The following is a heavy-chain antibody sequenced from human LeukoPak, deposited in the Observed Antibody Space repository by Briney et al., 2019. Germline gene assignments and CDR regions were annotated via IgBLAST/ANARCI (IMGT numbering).Heavy chain of an antibody. V-gene: IGHV4-59*12. D-gene: IGHD1-26*01. J-gene: IGHJ6*03. CDR1: GGSISSYY. Sequence: SETLSLTCTVSGGSISSYYWSWIRQPPGKGLKWIGYIYYSGSTNYNPSLKSRVTMSVDTSKNQFSLKLSSVTAADTAVYYCARGVAGGATVYYYYYYMDVWGKGTTVTVSS. CDR3: ARGVAGGATVYYYYYYMDV. CDR2: IYYSGST.